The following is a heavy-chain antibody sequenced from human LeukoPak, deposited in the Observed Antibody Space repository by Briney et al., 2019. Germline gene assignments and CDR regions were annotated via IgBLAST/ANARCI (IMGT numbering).Heavy chain of an antibody. Sequence: SETLSLTCTVSGGSVSSYYCSWIRQPAGKGLEWIGRIYGRGGTNYNPSLKSRVTMSLDTSKNQFSLKLTSVTAADTAVYYCARDSLGITAVGNFWGQGMLATVSS. CDR2: IYGRGGT. J-gene: IGHJ4*02. V-gene: IGHV4-4*07. D-gene: IGHD6-13*01. CDR3: ARDSLGITAVGNF. CDR1: GGSVSSYY.